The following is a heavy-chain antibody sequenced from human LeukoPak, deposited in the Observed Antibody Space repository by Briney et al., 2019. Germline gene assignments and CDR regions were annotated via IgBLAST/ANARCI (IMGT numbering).Heavy chain of an antibody. CDR2: ISSSSSYI. CDR3: ARVRGSNIFDY. CDR1: GFTFSSYG. J-gene: IGHJ4*02. V-gene: IGHV3-21*01. D-gene: IGHD2/OR15-2a*01. Sequence: GGSLRLSCAASGFTFSSYGMNWVRQAPGKGLEWVSSISSSSSYIYYADSVKGRFTISRDNAKNSLYLQMNSLRAEDTAVYYCARVRGSNIFDYWGQGTLVTVSS.